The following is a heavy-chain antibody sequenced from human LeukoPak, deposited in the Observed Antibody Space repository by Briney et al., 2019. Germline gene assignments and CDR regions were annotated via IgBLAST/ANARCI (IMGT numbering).Heavy chain of an antibody. CDR2: INPNSGGT. CDR1: GYTFTAHN. CDR3: ARGPDILTGTDFDP. V-gene: IGHV1-2*02. J-gene: IGHJ5*02. D-gene: IGHD3-9*01. Sequence: ASVKASCKASGYTFTAHNMHWVRQAPGQGLEWMGWINPNSGGTNYAQKFQGRVTMTRDTSIITAYMELSRLRSDDTAVYYCARGPDILTGTDFDPWGQGTLVTVSS.